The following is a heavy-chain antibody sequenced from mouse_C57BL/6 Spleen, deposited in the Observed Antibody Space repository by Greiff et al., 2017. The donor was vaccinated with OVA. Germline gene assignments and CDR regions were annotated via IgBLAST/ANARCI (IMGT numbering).Heavy chain of an antibody. V-gene: IGHV5-9-1*02. Sequence: EVMLVESGAGLVKPGGSLKLSCAASGFTFSSYAMSWVRQTPEKRLEWVAYISSGGDYIYYADTVKGRFTISRDNARNTLYLQMSSLTSEDTAMYYCTRALTGTRENYFDYWGQGTTLTVSS. D-gene: IGHD4-1*01. CDR2: ISSGGDYI. CDR3: TRALTGTRENYFDY. CDR1: GFTFSSYA. J-gene: IGHJ2*01.